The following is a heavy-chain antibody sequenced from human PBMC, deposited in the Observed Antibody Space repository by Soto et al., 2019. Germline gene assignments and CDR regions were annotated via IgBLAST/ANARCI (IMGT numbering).Heavy chain of an antibody. D-gene: IGHD2-15*01. CDR1: GFTFSSYG. Sequence: QVQLVESGGGVVQPGRSLRLSCAASGFTFSSYGMHWVRQAPGKGLEWVAVISYDGSNKYYADSVKGRFTISRDNSKNTLYLQMNSLRAEDTAVYYCAKDVLVVVVAAPLDYWGQGTLVTVSS. V-gene: IGHV3-30*18. J-gene: IGHJ4*02. CDR3: AKDVLVVVVAAPLDY. CDR2: ISYDGSNK.